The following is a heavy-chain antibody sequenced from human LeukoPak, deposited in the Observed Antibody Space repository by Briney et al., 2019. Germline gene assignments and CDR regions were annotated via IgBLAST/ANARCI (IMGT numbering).Heavy chain of an antibody. Sequence: GSLRLSCAASGFTFSSYAMSWVRQAPGKGLEWVSIIYSGGNTYYADSVKGRFTISRDNSKNTLYLQMNSLRAEDTAVYYCARLDSSGPSGGAFDIWGQGTMVTVSS. CDR3: ARLDSSGPSGGAFDI. V-gene: IGHV3-66*04. D-gene: IGHD3-22*01. CDR1: GFTFSSYA. J-gene: IGHJ3*02. CDR2: IYSGGNT.